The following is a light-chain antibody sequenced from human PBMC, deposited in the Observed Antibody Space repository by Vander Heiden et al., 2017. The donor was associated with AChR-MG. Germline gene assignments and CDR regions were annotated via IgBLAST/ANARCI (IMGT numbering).Light chain of an antibody. Sequence: QSALTPPPPAPGTPGQWVAISCSGSRCNIGSNNVNWCQQVPGAAPKLLFYFNDRRPSGVPDRCSASKSGSSAALAISGLRSEEEADYFCAIWDDSVNGWVFGGGTKLTVL. CDR2: FND. J-gene: IGLJ3*02. V-gene: IGLV1-44*01. CDR1: RCNIGSNN. CDR3: AIWDDSVNGWV.